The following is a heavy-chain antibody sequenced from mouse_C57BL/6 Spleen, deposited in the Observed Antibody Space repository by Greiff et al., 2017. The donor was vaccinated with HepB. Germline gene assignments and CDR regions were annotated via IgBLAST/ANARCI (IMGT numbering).Heavy chain of an antibody. V-gene: IGHV1-80*01. J-gene: IGHJ2*01. CDR2: IYPGDGDT. Sequence: VKVVESGAELVKPGASVKISCKASGYAFSSYWMNWVKQRPGKGLEWIGQIYPGDGDTNYNGKFKGKATLTADKSSSTAYMQLSSLTSEDSAVYFCARPYYGSSYEGYFDYWGQGTTLTVSS. CDR3: ARPYYGSSYEGYFDY. CDR1: GYAFSSYW. D-gene: IGHD1-1*01.